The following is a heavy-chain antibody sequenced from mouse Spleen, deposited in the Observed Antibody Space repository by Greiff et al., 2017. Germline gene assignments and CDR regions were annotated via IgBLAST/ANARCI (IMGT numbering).Heavy chain of an antibody. Sequence: VQLKQSGPGMVKPSQSLSLTCTVTGYSITSGYDWHWIRHFPGNKLEWMGYISYSGSTNYNPSLKSRISITHDTSKNHFFLKLNSVTTEDTATYYCAREGEGFSSWFAYWGQGTLVTVSA. J-gene: IGHJ3*01. CDR2: ISYSGST. CDR3: AREGEGFSSWFAY. CDR1: GYSITSGYD. V-gene: IGHV3-1*01.